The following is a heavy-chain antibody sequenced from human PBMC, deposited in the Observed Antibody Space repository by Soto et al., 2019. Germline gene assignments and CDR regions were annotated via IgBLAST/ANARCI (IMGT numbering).Heavy chain of an antibody. Sequence: QVQLVQSGAEVKKPGASVKVSCKASGYTFTSYYMHWVRQAPGQGLEWMGIINPSGGSTSYAQKFQGRVTMTRDTSTSTVYMELSSLRSEDTAVYYCARVSVEGYYDSSGHNWFDPWGQGTLVTVSS. CDR1: GYTFTSYY. CDR3: ARVSVEGYYDSSGHNWFDP. J-gene: IGHJ5*02. D-gene: IGHD3-22*01. V-gene: IGHV1-46*01. CDR2: INPSGGST.